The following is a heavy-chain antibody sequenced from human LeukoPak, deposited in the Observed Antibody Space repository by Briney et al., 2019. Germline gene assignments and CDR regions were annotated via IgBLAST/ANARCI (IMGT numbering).Heavy chain of an antibody. CDR2: VIPILGTP. CDR3: ARVERGGVLVV. D-gene: IGHD3-16*01. Sequence: SVKVSCKASGDTFSTYTVTWVRQAPGQGLEWMGGVIPILGTPNYAQKFQGRVTITADKSTTTVSIDLRSLRSDDTAVYYCARVERGGVLVVWGPGTLVTVSS. J-gene: IGHJ4*02. V-gene: IGHV1-69*08. CDR1: GDTFSTYT.